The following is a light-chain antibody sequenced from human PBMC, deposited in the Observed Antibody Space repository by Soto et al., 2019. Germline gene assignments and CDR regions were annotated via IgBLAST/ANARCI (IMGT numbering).Light chain of an antibody. CDR2: DAS. CDR3: QQYNNWPS. Sequence: DIQMTQSPSSLSASVGDRVTITCQASQNINNYLNWYQQKPGRAPKLLIYDASNLEAGVPSRFRGSGSGTDFTFTISRLQPEDIAVYYCQQYNNWPSFGQGTKVDIK. J-gene: IGKJ1*01. V-gene: IGKV1-33*01. CDR1: QNINNY.